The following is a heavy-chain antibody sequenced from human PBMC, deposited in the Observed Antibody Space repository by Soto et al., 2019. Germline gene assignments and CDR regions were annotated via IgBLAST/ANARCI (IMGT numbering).Heavy chain of an antibody. J-gene: IGHJ6*01. V-gene: IGHV1-69*01. CDR3: ARVLYYGSGRYSPYGMDV. D-gene: IGHD3-10*01. CDR1: GVSFNNNG. CDR2: VSPPFRTS. Sequence: QVQLVQSGAEVKKPGSSVKVSCKTSGVSFNNNGIGWVRQAPAHGLEWMGGVSPPFRTSNYARKFQGRISSTADASTGTVNMELSRPTSEDTAQYYCARVLYYGSGRYSPYGMDVWGQGTTVTVSS.